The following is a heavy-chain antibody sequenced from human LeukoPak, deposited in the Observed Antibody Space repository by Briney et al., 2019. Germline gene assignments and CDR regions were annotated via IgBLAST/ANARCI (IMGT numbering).Heavy chain of an antibody. Sequence: GGSLRLSCAASAFTFRNYAMTWVRQAPGKGLDWVSAISGSGGSTYYADSVKGRFTISRDNSRNTLYLQMNSLRADDAAVYYCAKGPLIEVAGTTWDYWGQGILVTVSS. CDR1: AFTFRNYA. CDR3: AKGPLIEVAGTTWDY. D-gene: IGHD6-19*01. CDR2: ISGSGGST. J-gene: IGHJ4*02. V-gene: IGHV3-23*01.